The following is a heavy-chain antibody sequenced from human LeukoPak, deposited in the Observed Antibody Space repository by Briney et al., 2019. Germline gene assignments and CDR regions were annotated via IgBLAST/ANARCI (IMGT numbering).Heavy chain of an antibody. CDR3: ARGHCSSTICYEGLDWFDP. V-gene: IGHV3-11*04. CDR1: GFTFSDYS. Sequence: GESLRLSCAASGFTFSDYSMSWIRPAPGKVLEWVSYIRSIVSTIYYVDSVKGRFTISRDNVKRSGYLQMNRLRAEDTAVYYCARGHCSSTICYEGLDWFDPWGQGTLVAVSS. J-gene: IGHJ5*02. D-gene: IGHD2-2*01. CDR2: IRSIVSTI.